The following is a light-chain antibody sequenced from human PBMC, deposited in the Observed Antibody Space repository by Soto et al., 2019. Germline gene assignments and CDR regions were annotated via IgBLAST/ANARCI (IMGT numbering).Light chain of an antibody. V-gene: IGKV3-11*01. CDR3: QQRNSWPVT. J-gene: IGKJ5*01. CDR2: DSS. CDR1: QSVSSY. Sequence: EVVLTQSPATLSLSPGERATLSCRASQSVSSYVAWYQQKAGQAPRLLIFDSSNRATGIPARFSGSGSGTDFTLTISSLVPEDFAVYYCQQRNSWPVTFGQGTRLEIK.